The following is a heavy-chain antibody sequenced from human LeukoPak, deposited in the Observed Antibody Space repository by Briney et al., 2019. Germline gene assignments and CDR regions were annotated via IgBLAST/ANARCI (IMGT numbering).Heavy chain of an antibody. CDR3: ARDREKDIVNWFDP. CDR1: GFTFSSYA. J-gene: IGHJ5*02. D-gene: IGHD2-15*01. V-gene: IGHV3-30-3*01. Sequence: PGGSLRLSCAASGFTFSSYAMHWVRQAPGKGLEWVAVISYDGSNKYYADSVKGRFTISRDNSKNTLYLQMNSLRAEDTAVYYCARDREKDIVNWFDPWGQGTLVTVSS. CDR2: ISYDGSNK.